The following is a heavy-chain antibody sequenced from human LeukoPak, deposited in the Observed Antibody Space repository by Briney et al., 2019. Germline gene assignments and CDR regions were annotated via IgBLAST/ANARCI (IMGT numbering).Heavy chain of an antibody. V-gene: IGHV4-59*01. Sequence: PSETLSLTRTVSGGSLSRYYWSSIRPPPGKGLEWIGHIYYSVGTNYNPSLKSRVTISVDTSKNQFSLKLSSVTAADTAVYYCARVISYYYGSGSYYEGYYMDVWGKGTTVTVSS. CDR1: GGSLSRYY. D-gene: IGHD3-10*01. J-gene: IGHJ6*03. CDR3: ARVISYYYGSGSYYEGYYMDV. CDR2: IYYSVGT.